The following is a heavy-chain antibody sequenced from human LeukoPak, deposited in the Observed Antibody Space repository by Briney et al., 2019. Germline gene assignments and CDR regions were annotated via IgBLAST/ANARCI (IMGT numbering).Heavy chain of an antibody. Sequence: ASVKVSCKASGGTFSSYAISWVRQAPGQGLEWMGRIIPILGIANYAQKFQGRVTITADKSTSTAYMELSSLRSEDTAAYYCARGSSAMGGSSGYYQDYWGQGTLVTVSS. CDR1: GGTFSSYA. D-gene: IGHD3-22*01. CDR3: ARGSSAMGGSSGYYQDY. CDR2: IIPILGIA. V-gene: IGHV1-69*04. J-gene: IGHJ4*02.